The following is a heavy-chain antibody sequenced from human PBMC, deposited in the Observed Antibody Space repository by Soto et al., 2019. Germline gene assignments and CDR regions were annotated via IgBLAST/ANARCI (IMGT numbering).Heavy chain of an antibody. J-gene: IGHJ5*02. CDR2: INHSGST. CDR3: ARERALLLWFGELINWFDP. Sequence: SETLSLTCAVYGGSFSGYYWSWIRPPPGKGLEWIGEINHSGSTNYNPSLKSRVTISVDTSKHQFSLKLSSVTAADTAVYYCARERALLLWFGELINWFDPWGQGTLVTVSS. D-gene: IGHD3-10*01. CDR1: GGSFSGYY. V-gene: IGHV4-34*01.